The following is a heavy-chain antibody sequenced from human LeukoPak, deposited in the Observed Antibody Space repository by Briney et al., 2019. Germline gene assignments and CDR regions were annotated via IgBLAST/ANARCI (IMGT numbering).Heavy chain of an antibody. D-gene: IGHD3-9*01. CDR3: ARPPYYDILTGYYSFDY. Sequence: GESLKISCKGSGYSFTTNWIGWVRQMPGKGLEWMGIIYPSDSDTRYSPSFQGQVTISADKSISTAYLQWSSLKASDTAMYYCARPPYYDILTGYYSFDYWGQGTLVTVSS. V-gene: IGHV5-51*01. CDR2: IYPSDSDT. CDR1: GYSFTTNW. J-gene: IGHJ4*02.